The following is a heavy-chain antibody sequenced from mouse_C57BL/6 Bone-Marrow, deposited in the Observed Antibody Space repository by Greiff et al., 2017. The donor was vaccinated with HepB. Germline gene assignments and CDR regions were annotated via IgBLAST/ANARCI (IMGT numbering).Heavy chain of an antibody. D-gene: IGHD1-2*01. CDR1: GFSLTSYG. CDR3: ARNGRPHYYAMDY. J-gene: IGHJ4*01. V-gene: IGHV2-6*02. Sequence: VQLQESGPGLVAPSQSLSITCTVSGFSLTSYGVHWVRQPPGKGLEWLVVIWSDGSTTYNSALKSRLSISKDNSKSQVFLKMNSLQTDDTAMYYCARNGRPHYYAMDYWGQGTSVTVSS. CDR2: IWSDGST.